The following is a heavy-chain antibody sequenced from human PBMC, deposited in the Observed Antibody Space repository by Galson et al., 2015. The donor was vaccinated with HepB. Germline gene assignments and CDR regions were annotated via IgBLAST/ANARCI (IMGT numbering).Heavy chain of an antibody. CDR3: ARVWEGCGGDCAYFDY. CDR2: MFYSGNT. CDR1: GGSISSSDYY. Sequence: ETLSLTCTVSGGSISSSDYYWGWIRQPPGKGLEWIGSMFYSGNTYYNPSLKSRVTISVDTSKNQFSLKLSSVTAADTAVYFCARVWEGCGGDCAYFDYWGQGTLVTVSS. V-gene: IGHV4-39*07. J-gene: IGHJ4*02. D-gene: IGHD2-21*01.